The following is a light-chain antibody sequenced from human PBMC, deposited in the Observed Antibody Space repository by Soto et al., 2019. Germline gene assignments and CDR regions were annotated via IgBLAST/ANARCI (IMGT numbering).Light chain of an antibody. CDR3: QQYNNLWT. Sequence: EIVMTQSPATLSVSPGERATLSCRASQSVSSILAWYQQKPGQAPRLLIYGASTSATGIPARFSGSGSGTEFTLTISSLQSEDSAVYYCQQYNNLWTFGQGTKVEIK. CDR1: QSVSSI. CDR2: GAS. V-gene: IGKV3-15*01. J-gene: IGKJ1*01.